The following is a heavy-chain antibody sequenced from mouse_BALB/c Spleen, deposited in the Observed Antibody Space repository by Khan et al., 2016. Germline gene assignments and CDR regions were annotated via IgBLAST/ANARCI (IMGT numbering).Heavy chain of an antibody. V-gene: IGHV4-1*02. CDR2: INPDSSTI. CDR1: GFDFSRYW. Sequence: EVKLLESGGGLVQPGGSLKLSCAASGFDFSRYWMSWVRQAPGKGLEWIGEINPDSSTINYTPSLKDKFIISRDNAKNTLYLQMSKVRSEDTAIYYGARLGRLHYFDYWGQGTTLTVSS. CDR3: ARLGRLHYFDY. D-gene: IGHD2-13*01. J-gene: IGHJ2*01.